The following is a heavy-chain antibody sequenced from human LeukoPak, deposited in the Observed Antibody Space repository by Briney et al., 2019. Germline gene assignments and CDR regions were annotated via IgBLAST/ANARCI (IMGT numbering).Heavy chain of an antibody. V-gene: IGHV1-2*02. CDR2: INPNSGGT. CDR3: ARPAATGYYFDY. Sequence: ASVKVSCKASGYTFTGYYMHWVRQAPGQGLEWMGWINPNSGGTNYAQKFQGRVTMTRDTSISTAYMELSRLRSDDTAVYYCARPAATGYYFDYWGQGTLVTVSS. D-gene: IGHD2-15*01. J-gene: IGHJ4*02. CDR1: GYTFTGYY.